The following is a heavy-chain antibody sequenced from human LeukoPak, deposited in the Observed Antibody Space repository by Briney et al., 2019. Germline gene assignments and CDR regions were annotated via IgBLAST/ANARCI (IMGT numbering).Heavy chain of an antibody. D-gene: IGHD1-26*01. CDR1: GGSISSYY. J-gene: IGHJ3*02. Sequence: PSETLSLTCTVSGGSISSYYWSWIRQPPGKGLEWIGYIYYSGSTNYNPSLKSRVTISVDTSKNQFSLKLSSVTAADTAVYYCASPRGSQDAFDIRGQGTMVTVSS. CDR2: IYYSGST. V-gene: IGHV4-59*01. CDR3: ASPRGSQDAFDI.